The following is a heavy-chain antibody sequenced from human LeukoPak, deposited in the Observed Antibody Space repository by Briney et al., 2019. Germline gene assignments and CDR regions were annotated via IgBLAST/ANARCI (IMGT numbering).Heavy chain of an antibody. J-gene: IGHJ4*02. CDR3: ARDSRNTYYYDSSGYYYGY. CDR1: GSTFSSYW. V-gene: IGHV3-7*01. D-gene: IGHD3-22*01. Sequence: PGGSLRLSCAASGSTFSSYWMSWVRQAPGKGLEWVANIKQDGSEKYYVDSVKGRFTISRDNAKNSLYLQMNSLRAEDTAVYYCARDSRNTYYYDSSGYYYGYWGREPWSPSP. CDR2: IKQDGSEK.